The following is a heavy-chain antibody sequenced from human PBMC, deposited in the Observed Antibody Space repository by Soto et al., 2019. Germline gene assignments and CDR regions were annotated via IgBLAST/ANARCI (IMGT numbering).Heavy chain of an antibody. Sequence: EGQLVESGGGWVQPGGSLRLSCEGSGFTFSSYALSWVRLRPGRGLEWVAWISGSGTGTNSADSVKGRFTITRDNSKTTVYLQMSSLTVEDTAVYYWAKERTGSNHYYGMDVWGQGTAVTVSS. CDR3: AKERTGSNHYYGMDV. J-gene: IGHJ6*02. V-gene: IGHV3-23*04. CDR1: GFTFSSYA. D-gene: IGHD1-26*01. CDR2: ISGSGTGT.